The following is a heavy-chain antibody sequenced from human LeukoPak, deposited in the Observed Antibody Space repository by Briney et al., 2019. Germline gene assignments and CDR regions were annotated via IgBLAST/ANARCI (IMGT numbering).Heavy chain of an antibody. CDR3: ARLTGTTGFDY. Sequence: PGGSLRLSCAASGFPFSSYWMSWVRQAPGKGRGWVANIKQDGSDKYYVDSVKGRFTISRDNAKNSLYLQLNSLRADDTAVYYCARLTGTTGFDYWGQGTLVTVSS. CDR2: IKQDGSDK. CDR1: GFPFSSYW. V-gene: IGHV3-7*01. D-gene: IGHD1-1*01. J-gene: IGHJ4*02.